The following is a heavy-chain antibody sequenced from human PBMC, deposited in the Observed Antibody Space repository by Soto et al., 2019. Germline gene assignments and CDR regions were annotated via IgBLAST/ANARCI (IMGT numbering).Heavy chain of an antibody. CDR3: ARVHLDYYDSSAAVFDY. CDR1: GGSFSGYY. D-gene: IGHD3-22*01. V-gene: IGHV4-34*01. CDR2: INHSGST. J-gene: IGHJ4*02. Sequence: SETLSLTCAVYGGSFSGYYWSWIRQPPGKGLEWIGEINHSGSTNYNPSLKSRVTISVDTSKNQFSLKLSSVTAADTAVYYCARVHLDYYDSSAAVFDYWGQGTLVTVSS.